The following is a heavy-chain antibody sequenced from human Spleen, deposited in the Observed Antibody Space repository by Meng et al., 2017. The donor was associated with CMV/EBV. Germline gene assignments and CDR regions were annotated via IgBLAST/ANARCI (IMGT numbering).Heavy chain of an antibody. J-gene: IGHJ5*02. CDR3: ASYYYDSSGYYFPHNWFDP. D-gene: IGHD3-22*01. CDR2: INPSGGST. CDR1: GYTFTSYY. V-gene: IGHV1-46*01. Sequence: ASVKVSCKASGYTFTSYYMHWVRQAPGQGLEWMGIINPSGGSTSYAQKFQGRVTMTRDTSTSTVYMELSSLRSEDTAVYYRASYYYDSSGYYFPHNWFDPWGQGTLVTVSS.